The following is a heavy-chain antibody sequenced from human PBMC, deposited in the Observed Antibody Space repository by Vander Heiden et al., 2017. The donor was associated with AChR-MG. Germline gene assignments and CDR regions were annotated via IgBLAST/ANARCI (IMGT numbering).Heavy chain of an antibody. V-gene: IGHV3-48*03. CDR2: ITSSSNSI. Sequence: EGQLVESGGGLVQPGGSLRLSCAASGFDFSDYEMNWVRQAPGKGLEWISYITSSSNSIYYSDSVKGRFTISRDNANNSLYLQMNSLRAEDTALYYCARGLGWRHNWFDLWGQGTLGTVSS. D-gene: IGHD2-21*02. CDR3: ARGLGWRHNWFDL. CDR1: GFDFSDYE. J-gene: IGHJ5*02.